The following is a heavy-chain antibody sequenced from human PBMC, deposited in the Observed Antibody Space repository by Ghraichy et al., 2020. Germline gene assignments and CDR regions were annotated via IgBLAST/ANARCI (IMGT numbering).Heavy chain of an antibody. CDR2: ISYDGSNK. CDR1: GFTFSSYG. D-gene: IGHD2/OR15-2a*01. Sequence: GGSLRLSCAASGFTFSSYGMHWVRQAPGKGLEWVAVISYDGSNKYYADSVKGRLTISRDNSKNTLYLQMNSLRAEDTAVYYCAKDRASQYNYYYGMDVWGQGTTVTVSS. V-gene: IGHV3-30*18. J-gene: IGHJ6*02. CDR3: AKDRASQYNYYYGMDV.